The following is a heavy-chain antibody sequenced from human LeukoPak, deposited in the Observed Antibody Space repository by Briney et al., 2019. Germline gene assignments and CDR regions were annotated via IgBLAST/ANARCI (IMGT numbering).Heavy chain of an antibody. D-gene: IGHD3-22*01. CDR2: ISGSGSAI. V-gene: IGHV3-11*04. CDR1: GFTFTDYY. CDR3: AKDPRTYYYDSSSAPV. Sequence: GGSLRLSCAGSGFTFTDYYMTWIRQAPGKGLEWVSHISGSGSAIYYADSVRGRSTISRDNSKNTLYLQMNSLRAEDTAVYYCAKDPRTYYYDSSSAPVWGQGTLVTVSS. J-gene: IGHJ1*01.